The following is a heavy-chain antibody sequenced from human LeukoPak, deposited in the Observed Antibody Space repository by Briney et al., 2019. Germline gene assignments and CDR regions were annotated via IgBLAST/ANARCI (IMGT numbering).Heavy chain of an antibody. V-gene: IGHV1-69*06. CDR3: AREVGGSGNLQVY. CDR2: IIPIFGTA. CDR1: GFTFSSYA. J-gene: IGHJ4*02. D-gene: IGHD3-10*01. Sequence: GGSLRLSCAASGFTFSSYAISWVRQAPGQGLEWMGGIIPIFGTANYAQKFQGRVTITADKSTSTAYMELSSLRSEDTAVYYCAREVGGSGNLQVYWGQGTLVTVSS.